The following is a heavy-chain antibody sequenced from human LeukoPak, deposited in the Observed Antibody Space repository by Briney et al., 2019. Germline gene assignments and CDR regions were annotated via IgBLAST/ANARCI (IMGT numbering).Heavy chain of an antibody. J-gene: IGHJ4*02. V-gene: IGHV3-9*01. CDR1: GFTFDDYA. D-gene: IGHD2-8*01. Sequence: PGGSLRLSCAASGFTFDDYAMHWVRQAPGKGLEWVSGISWNSGSIGYADSVKGRFTISRDNAKNSLYLQMNSLRAEDTALYYCGINGYWGQGTLVTVSS. CDR3: GINGY. CDR2: ISWNSGSI.